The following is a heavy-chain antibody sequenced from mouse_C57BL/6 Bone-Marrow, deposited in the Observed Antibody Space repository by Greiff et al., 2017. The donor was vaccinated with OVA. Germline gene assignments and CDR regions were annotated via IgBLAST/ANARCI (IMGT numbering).Heavy chain of an antibody. D-gene: IGHD1-1*01. CDR1: GYSITSGYY. Sequence: EVKLVESGPGLVKPSQSLSLTCSVTGYSITSGYYWNWIRQFPGNKLEWMGYISYDGSNNYNPSLKNRISITRDTSKNQFFLKLNSVTTEDTATYYCARGGNYYGSSSSSAYWGQGTLVTVSA. V-gene: IGHV3-6*01. CDR2: ISYDGSN. CDR3: ARGGNYYGSSSSSAY. J-gene: IGHJ3*01.